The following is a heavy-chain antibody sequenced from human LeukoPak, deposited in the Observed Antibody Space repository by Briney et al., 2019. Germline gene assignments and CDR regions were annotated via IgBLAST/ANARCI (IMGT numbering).Heavy chain of an antibody. D-gene: IGHD2-2*01. V-gene: IGHV3-30*18. CDR3: AKEGVEPATVDY. Sequence: GRSLRLSCAASGFTFSSYCMHWVRQAPGKGLEWVAVISYDGGNKHYADAVKRRFTISRDNSKNTLYLQMNRLRTEDTAVYYCAKEGVEPATVDYWGQGSLVTVSS. CDR2: ISYDGGNK. CDR1: GFTFSSYC. J-gene: IGHJ4*02.